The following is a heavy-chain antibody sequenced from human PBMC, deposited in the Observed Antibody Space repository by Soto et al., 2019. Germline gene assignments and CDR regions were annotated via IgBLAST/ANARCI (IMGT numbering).Heavy chain of an antibody. CDR1: GYTFISYG. CDR3: ARAGYSTSWVGILATWVHCVEIDY. J-gene: IGHJ4*02. D-gene: IGHD6-13*01. Sequence: QVLLEQSGAEVKRAGASVKVSCKASGYTFISYGIDWVRQAPGQGLEWMVWISTYNGNKKYAKKFQDRVTITTDTSTGTSYMDVRSLRSDDTAVYYCARAGYSTSWVGILATWVHCVEIDYWGQGTLVTVSS. CDR2: ISTYNGNK. V-gene: IGHV1-18*01.